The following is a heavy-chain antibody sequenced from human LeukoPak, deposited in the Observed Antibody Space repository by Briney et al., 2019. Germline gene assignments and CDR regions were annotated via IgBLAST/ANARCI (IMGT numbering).Heavy chain of an antibody. D-gene: IGHD1-20*01. CDR1: GFTFSSYS. CDR3: ARVNSVGNWNDAFQH. CDR2: ISSSSSTI. V-gene: IGHV3-48*04. Sequence: GGSLRLSCAASGFTFSSYSMNWVRQAPGKGLEWVSYISSSSSTIYYADSVKGRFTISRDNAKNSLYLQMNSLRAEDTAVYYCARVNSVGNWNDAFQHWGQGTLVTVSS. J-gene: IGHJ1*01.